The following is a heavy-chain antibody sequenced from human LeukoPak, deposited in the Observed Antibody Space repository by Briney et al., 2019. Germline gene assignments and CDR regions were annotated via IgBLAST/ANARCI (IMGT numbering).Heavy chain of an antibody. Sequence: SETLSLTCTVSGDSISGYYGSWIRQFAGKGLEWIGRINTSGSTNYKPSLKSRVTMSVDTSKNQFSLKLSPVTAADTAVYYCARDRSYGPDHWGQGTLVTVSS. J-gene: IGHJ4*02. CDR1: GDSISGYY. CDR3: ARDRSYGPDH. D-gene: IGHD5-18*01. V-gene: IGHV4-4*07. CDR2: INTSGST.